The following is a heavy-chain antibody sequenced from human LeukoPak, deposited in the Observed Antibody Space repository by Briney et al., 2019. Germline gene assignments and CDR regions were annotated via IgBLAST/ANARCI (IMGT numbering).Heavy chain of an antibody. V-gene: IGHV3-21*01. Sequence: GGSLRLSCAASGFTFSSYSMNWVSQAPGNGLDWVSSISSSSSYIYYADSVKGRFTISRDNAKNSLYLQMNSLRAEDTAVYYCAREERYFDWTPLSGMDVWGQGTTVTVSS. CDR2: ISSSSSYI. CDR1: GFTFSSYS. D-gene: IGHD3-9*01. J-gene: IGHJ6*02. CDR3: AREERYFDWTPLSGMDV.